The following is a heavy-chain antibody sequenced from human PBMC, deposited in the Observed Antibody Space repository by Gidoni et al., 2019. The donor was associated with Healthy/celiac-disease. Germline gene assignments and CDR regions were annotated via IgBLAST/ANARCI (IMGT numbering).Heavy chain of an antibody. J-gene: IGHJ4*02. CDR3: ARERIHYYDSSGAGGDY. D-gene: IGHD3-22*01. CDR1: GGSIRSGGYY. CDR2: IDYSGST. V-gene: IGHV4-31*03. Sequence: QVQLQESGPGLVKPSQTLSLTCTVSGGSIRSGGYYWRWIRPHPGKGLEWIGYIDYSGSTYYNPSLKSRVTISVDTSKNQFSLKLSSVTAADTAVYYCARERIHYYDSSGAGGDYWGQGTLVTVSS.